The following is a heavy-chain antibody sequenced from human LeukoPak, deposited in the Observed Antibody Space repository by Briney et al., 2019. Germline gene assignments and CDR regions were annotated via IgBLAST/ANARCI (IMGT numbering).Heavy chain of an antibody. D-gene: IGHD6-19*01. CDR2: MSGSGGST. V-gene: IGHV3-23*01. J-gene: IGHJ4*02. Sequence: GGSLRLSCAASGFTFSNYAMSWVRQAPGKGLEWVSSMSGSGGSTYYADSVKGRFTISRDNSKNTLYLQMNNLRAEDTALYYCAKNQGQWLVPVDYWGQGTLVTVSP. CDR1: GFTFSNYA. CDR3: AKNQGQWLVPVDY.